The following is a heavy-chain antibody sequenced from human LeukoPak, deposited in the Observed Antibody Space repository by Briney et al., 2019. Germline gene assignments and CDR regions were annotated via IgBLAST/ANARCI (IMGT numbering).Heavy chain of an antibody. CDR3: ARVGIVVVVAATGYNWFDP. V-gene: IGHV1-18*01. D-gene: IGHD2-15*01. CDR1: GYTFTSYG. Sequence: ASVKVSCEASGYTFTSYGISWVRQAPGQGLEWMGWISAYNGNTNYAQKLQGRVTMTTDTSTSTAYMELRSLRSDDTAVYYCARVGIVVVVAATGYNWFDPWGQGTLVTVSS. J-gene: IGHJ5*02. CDR2: ISAYNGNT.